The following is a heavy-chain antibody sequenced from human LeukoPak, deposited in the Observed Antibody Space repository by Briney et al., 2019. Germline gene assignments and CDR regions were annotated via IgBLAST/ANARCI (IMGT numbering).Heavy chain of an antibody. CDR1: GFTFSSYS. Sequence: NSGGSLRLSCAASGFTFSSYSMNWVRQAPGKGLEWVSSISSSSSYIYYADSVKGRFTISRDNAKNSLYLQMNSLRAGDTAVYYCARGGYSYGFLGGWFDPWGQGTLVTVSS. D-gene: IGHD5-18*01. J-gene: IGHJ5*02. CDR3: ARGGYSYGFLGGWFDP. V-gene: IGHV3-21*04. CDR2: ISSSSSYI.